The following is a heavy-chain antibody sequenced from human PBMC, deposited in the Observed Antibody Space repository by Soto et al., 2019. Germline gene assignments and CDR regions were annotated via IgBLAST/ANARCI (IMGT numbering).Heavy chain of an antibody. J-gene: IGHJ6*02. CDR3: ARDQDIGYVIKPLYFYNMDV. CDR1: GGTFSSYA. V-gene: IGHV1-69*12. Sequence: QVQLVQSGAEVKKPGSSVKVSCKASGGTFSSYAISWVRQAPGQGLEWMGGIIPLFATANYAQKFQGRVTSTADESTSTAYMELTSRISEDTAVYYCARDQDIGYVIKPLYFYNMDVWGQGTTVTVSS. D-gene: IGHD5-12*01. CDR2: IIPLFATA.